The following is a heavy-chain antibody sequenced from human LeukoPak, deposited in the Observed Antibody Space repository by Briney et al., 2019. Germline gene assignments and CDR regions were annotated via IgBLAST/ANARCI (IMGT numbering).Heavy chain of an antibody. J-gene: IGHJ3*02. CDR3: ARPKYYYDTTGSLDAFDI. Sequence: PGESLKISCKGSGYSFTSYWIGWVRQMPGKGLEWMGIIYPGDSDTRYSPSFQGQVTISADKSISTAYLQWSSLKASDTAMYYCARPKYYYDTTGSLDAFDIWGQGSMVTVSS. D-gene: IGHD3-22*01. CDR1: GYSFTSYW. V-gene: IGHV5-51*01. CDR2: IYPGDSDT.